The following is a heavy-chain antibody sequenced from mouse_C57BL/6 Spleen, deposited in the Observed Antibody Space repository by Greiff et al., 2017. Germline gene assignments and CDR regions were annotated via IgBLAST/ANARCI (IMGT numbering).Heavy chain of an antibody. CDR2: IYPGDGDT. D-gene: IGHD2-3*01. J-gene: IGHJ2*01. CDR3: ARLMYYFDY. Sequence: QVQLKESGPELVKPGASVKISCKASGYAFSSSWMNWVKQRPGKGLEWIGRIYPGDGDTNYNGKFKGKATLTADKSSSTAYMQLSSLTSEDSAVYFCARLMYYFDYWGQGTTRTVSS. V-gene: IGHV1-82*01. CDR1: GYAFSSSW.